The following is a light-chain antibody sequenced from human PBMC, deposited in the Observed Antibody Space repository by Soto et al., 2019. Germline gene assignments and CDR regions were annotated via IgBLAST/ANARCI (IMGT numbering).Light chain of an antibody. J-gene: IGKJ4*01. V-gene: IGKV1-5*01. CDR3: QQYNTFPLT. CDR1: QYISTW. CDR2: DAS. Sequence: DIQMTQSPSTLSASVGDRVTVTYRASQYISTWLAWYQQKPGKAPKLLIYDASSLQSGVASRFSGSGSGTEITLTISSLQPDDFATYSGQQYNTFPLTFGGGTKVEIK.